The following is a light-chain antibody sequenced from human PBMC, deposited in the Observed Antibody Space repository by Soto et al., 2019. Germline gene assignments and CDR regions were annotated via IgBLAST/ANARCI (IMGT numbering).Light chain of an antibody. V-gene: IGLV2-23*02. J-gene: IGLJ2*01. CDR3: SSYAAGSPSVI. CDR1: SSTVETYNL. Sequence: QSALTQPASVSGSPGQSITISCTGISSTVETYNLVSWYQQYPGKAPKLIIYEVNKRPSGVSNRFSGFKSGDTASLTISGLQAEDESDYYCSSYAAGSPSVIFGGGTKLTVL. CDR2: EVN.